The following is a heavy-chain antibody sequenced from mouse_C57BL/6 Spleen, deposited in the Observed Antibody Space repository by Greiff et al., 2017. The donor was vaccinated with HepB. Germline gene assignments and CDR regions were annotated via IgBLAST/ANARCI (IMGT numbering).Heavy chain of an antibody. Sequence: VQLQQSGAELVRPGTSVKVSCKASGYAFTNYLIEWVKQRPGQGLEWIGVINPGSGGTNYNEKFKGKATLTADKSSSTAYMQLSSLTSEDSAVYFCARNCARFDYWGQGTTLTVSS. V-gene: IGHV1-54*01. CDR1: GYAFTNYL. J-gene: IGHJ2*01. D-gene: IGHD4-1*01. CDR2: INPGSGGT. CDR3: ARNCARFDY.